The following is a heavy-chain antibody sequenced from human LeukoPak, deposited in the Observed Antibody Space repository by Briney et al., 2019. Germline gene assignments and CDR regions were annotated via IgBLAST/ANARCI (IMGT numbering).Heavy chain of an antibody. Sequence: GASVKVSCKASGYTFTSYDINWVRQATGQGLEWMGWMNPNSGNTGYAQKFQGRVTMTRNTSISTAYMELSSLRSEDTAVYYCARGPRLGYFDWFNYYYYYMDVWGKGTTVTISS. V-gene: IGHV1-8*01. J-gene: IGHJ6*03. D-gene: IGHD3-9*01. CDR1: GYTFTSYD. CDR3: ARGPRLGYFDWFNYYYYYMDV. CDR2: MNPNSGNT.